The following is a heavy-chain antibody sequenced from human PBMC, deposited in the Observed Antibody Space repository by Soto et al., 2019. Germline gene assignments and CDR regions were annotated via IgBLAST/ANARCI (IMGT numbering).Heavy chain of an antibody. CDR2: IIPIFGTA. D-gene: IGHD6-6*01. J-gene: IGHJ6*02. V-gene: IGHV1-69*13. Sequence: SVEVSCKASGGTFSSYAISWVRQAPGQGLEWMGGIIPIFGTANYAQKFQGRVTITADESTSTAYMELSSLRSEDTAVYYCARDEVSSSSTYYYGMDVWGQGSTVTVSS. CDR3: ARDEVSSSSTYYYGMDV. CDR1: GGTFSSYA.